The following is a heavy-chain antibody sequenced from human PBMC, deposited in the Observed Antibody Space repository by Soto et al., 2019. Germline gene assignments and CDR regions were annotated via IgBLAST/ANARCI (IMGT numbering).Heavy chain of an antibody. Sequence: QVQLVQSGAEVKKPGSSVKVSCKASGGTFSSYAISWVRQAPGQGLEWMGGIIPIFGTANYAQKFQGRVTITADESTSTAYMELSSLRSEDTAVYYCARESEEVDTAMAGLNFDYWGQGTLVTVSS. D-gene: IGHD5-18*01. CDR3: ARESEEVDTAMAGLNFDY. CDR1: GGTFSSYA. J-gene: IGHJ4*02. CDR2: IIPIFGTA. V-gene: IGHV1-69*01.